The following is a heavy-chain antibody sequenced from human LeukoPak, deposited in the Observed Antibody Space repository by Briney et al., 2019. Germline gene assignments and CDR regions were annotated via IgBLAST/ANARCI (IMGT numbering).Heavy chain of an antibody. Sequence: GGSLRLSCAASGFTFSSYGMHWVRQAPGKGLEWVAVISYDGKDRKYADSVKGRFAISRDNSKNTMDLQMNSLRAEDTAVYYCAKDQKWGPAGYYFDSWGQGTVVTVSS. D-gene: IGHD2-2*01. J-gene: IGHJ4*02. V-gene: IGHV3-30*18. CDR1: GFTFSSYG. CDR2: ISYDGKDR. CDR3: AKDQKWGPAGYYFDS.